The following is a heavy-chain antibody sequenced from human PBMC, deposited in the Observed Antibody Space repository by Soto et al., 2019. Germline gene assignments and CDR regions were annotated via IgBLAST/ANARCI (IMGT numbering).Heavy chain of an antibody. CDR1: GYTFTSYY. J-gene: IGHJ2*01. V-gene: IGHV1-2*04. CDR3: ARAGQKCDFEL. Sequence: QVQLVQSGAEVKKPGASVKVSCQASGYTFTSYYIHWVRQAPGQGLEWMGSINPNSGPTYFAQKLQGWVTMSRDTSISTAYMELSRLRSDDTAVYYCARAGQKCDFELWGRGTLVTVSS. D-gene: IGHD3-10*01. CDR2: INPNSGPT.